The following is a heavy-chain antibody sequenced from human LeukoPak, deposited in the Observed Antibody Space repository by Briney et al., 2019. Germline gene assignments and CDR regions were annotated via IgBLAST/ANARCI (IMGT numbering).Heavy chain of an antibody. J-gene: IGHJ4*02. CDR1: GYTFTGYF. V-gene: IGHV1-2*02. CDR3: ARDPGYYDSSGSPKYYFDY. CDR2: ISAYNGNT. Sequence: GASVKVSCKASGYTFTGYFMHWVRQAPGQGLEWMGWISAYNGNTNYAQKFQGRVTMTRDTSISTAYMELSRLRSDDTAVYYCARDPGYYDSSGSPKYYFDYWGQGTLVTVSS. D-gene: IGHD3-22*01.